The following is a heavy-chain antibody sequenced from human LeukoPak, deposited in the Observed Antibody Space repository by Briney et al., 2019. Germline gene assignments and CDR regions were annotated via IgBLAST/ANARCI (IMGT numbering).Heavy chain of an antibody. Sequence: SETLSLTCTVSGGSISSSSYYWGWIRQPPGKGLEWIGSIYYSGSPYYNPSLKSRVTISVDTSKNQFSLKLSSVTAADTAVYYCARDEDNWNNGGFDCWGQGTLVTVSS. D-gene: IGHD1/OR15-1a*01. V-gene: IGHV4-39*07. CDR2: IYYSGSP. CDR1: GGSISSSSYY. J-gene: IGHJ4*02. CDR3: ARDEDNWNNGGFDC.